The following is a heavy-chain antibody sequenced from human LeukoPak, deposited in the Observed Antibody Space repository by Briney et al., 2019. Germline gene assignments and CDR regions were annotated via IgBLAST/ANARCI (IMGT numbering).Heavy chain of an antibody. CDR2: IYYSGST. CDR1: GGSISSYY. J-gene: IGHJ4*02. D-gene: IGHD4-23*01. CDR3: ARGVVVTPPFFDY. V-gene: IGHV4-59*01. Sequence: SETLSLTCTDSGGSISSYYWSWIRQPPGKGLEWIGYIYYSGSTNYNPSLKSRVTISVDTSKNQFSLKLSSATAADTAVYYCARGVVVTPPFFDYWGQGTLVTVSS.